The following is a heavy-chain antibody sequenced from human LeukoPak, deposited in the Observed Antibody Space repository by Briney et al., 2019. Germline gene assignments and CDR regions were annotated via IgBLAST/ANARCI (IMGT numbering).Heavy chain of an antibody. Sequence: SETLSLTCTVSGGSISSSSYYWGWIRQPPGKGLEWIGSIYYSGSTYYNPSLKSRVTISLDTSKNQFSLKLSSVTAADTAVYYCARDAYRSIAAAGTDYWGQGTLVTVSS. CDR2: IYYSGST. V-gene: IGHV4-39*07. D-gene: IGHD6-13*01. CDR1: GGSISSSSYY. J-gene: IGHJ4*02. CDR3: ARDAYRSIAAAGTDY.